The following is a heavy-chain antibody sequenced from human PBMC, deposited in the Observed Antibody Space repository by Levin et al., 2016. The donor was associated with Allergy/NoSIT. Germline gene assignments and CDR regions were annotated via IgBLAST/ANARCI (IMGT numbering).Heavy chain of an antibody. J-gene: IGHJ4*02. CDR2: INPSGGST. Sequence: WVRQAPGQGLEWMGIINPSGGSTSYAQKFQGRVTMTRDTSTSTVYMELSSLRSEDTAVYYCARIARSLELDYWGQGTLVTVSS. D-gene: IGHD1-1*01. CDR3: ARIARSLELDY. V-gene: IGHV1-46*01.